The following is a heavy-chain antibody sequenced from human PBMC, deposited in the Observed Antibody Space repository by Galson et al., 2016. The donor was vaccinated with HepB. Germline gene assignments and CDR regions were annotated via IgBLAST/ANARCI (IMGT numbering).Heavy chain of an antibody. CDR1: GASISGCY. J-gene: IGHJ6*02. D-gene: IGHD2-2*01. Sequence: ETLSLTCTVSGASISGCYLSWIRQPPGKGLEWIGYIYYSGRTNYNPSLESRVTISVDTSKNQFSLKLSSVTAADTAVYYCARDPRKIRYQLLEIYYYYYAMDVWGQGTTVTVSS. CDR3: ARDPRKIRYQLLEIYYYYYAMDV. CDR2: IYYSGRT. V-gene: IGHV4-59*01.